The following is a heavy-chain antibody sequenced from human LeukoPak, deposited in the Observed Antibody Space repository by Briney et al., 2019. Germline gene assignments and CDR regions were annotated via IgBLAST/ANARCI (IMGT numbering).Heavy chain of an antibody. CDR1: VGSFSGYY. J-gene: IGHJ5*01. CDR2: INHSGST. CDR3: ARGRHCSSTSCSSGFDS. Sequence: PSETLSLTCALYVGSFSGYYWSWIRQPPGKGLEWIGEINHSGSTNYNPSLKSRVTISVDTSKNQFSLKLSSVTAADTAVYYCARGRHCSSTSCSSGFDSWGQGTLVTVSS. D-gene: IGHD2-2*01. V-gene: IGHV4-34*01.